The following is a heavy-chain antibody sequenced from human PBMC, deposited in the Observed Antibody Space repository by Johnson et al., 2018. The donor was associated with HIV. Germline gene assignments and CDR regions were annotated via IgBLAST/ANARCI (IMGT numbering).Heavy chain of an antibody. J-gene: IGHJ3*02. CDR2: ISSDGNYT. D-gene: IGHD1-26*01. CDR3: AKDVGIVETVQRTFDI. CDR1: GFTFSDYT. V-gene: IGHV3-30*04. Sequence: QVQLVESGGGVVQPGGSLRLSCAASGFTFSDYTIHWVRQAPGKGLEWVAVISSDGNYTYYADSVKGRFTISRDNSKNTLYLQMNSLRAEDTAVYYCAKDVGIVETVQRTFDIWGQGTMVTVSS.